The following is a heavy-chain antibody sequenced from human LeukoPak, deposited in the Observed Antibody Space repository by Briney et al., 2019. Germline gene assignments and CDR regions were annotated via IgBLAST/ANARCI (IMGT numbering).Heavy chain of an antibody. CDR3: IKKSGRDGGS. Sequence: PGGSLKLSCEASGFTFSDYYMSWIRQAPGKGLEWLSYISSSSSDTNYADSVKGRFTISRDNAKRSLYLQMNSLRAEDTAVYYCIKKSGRDGGSWGQGTLVTVSS. CDR1: GFTFSDYY. D-gene: IGHD1-26*01. V-gene: IGHV3-11*06. CDR2: ISSSSSDT. J-gene: IGHJ4*02.